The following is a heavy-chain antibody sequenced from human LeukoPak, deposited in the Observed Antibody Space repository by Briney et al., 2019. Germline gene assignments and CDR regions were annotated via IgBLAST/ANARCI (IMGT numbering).Heavy chain of an antibody. J-gene: IGHJ6*03. Sequence: SGGSLRLSCAASGFTFSSYSMNWVRQAPGKGLEWVSYISSSSSTIYYADSVKGRFTISRDNAKNSLYLQMNSLRAEDTAVYYCARSAQRFLEWLSEAYYMDVWGKGTTVTVSS. D-gene: IGHD3-3*01. V-gene: IGHV3-48*01. CDR1: GFTFSSYS. CDR3: ARSAQRFLEWLSEAYYMDV. CDR2: ISSSSSTI.